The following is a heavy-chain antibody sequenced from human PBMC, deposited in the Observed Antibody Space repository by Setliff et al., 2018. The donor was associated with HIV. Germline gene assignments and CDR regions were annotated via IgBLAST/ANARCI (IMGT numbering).Heavy chain of an antibody. J-gene: IGHJ6*03. Sequence: SETLSLTCTVSGGSITGHYWGWIRQPPGKRLEWLGSIYDSGSTSYNPSLSSRLTISVDTSKNQVSLRLSSVTAADTGVYYCARHRDPPGSRWIYYYYYMDLWGEGTTVTVSS. D-gene: IGHD6-13*01. CDR2: IYDSGST. CDR1: GGSITGHY. CDR3: ARHRDPPGSRWIYYYYYMDL. V-gene: IGHV4-39*01.